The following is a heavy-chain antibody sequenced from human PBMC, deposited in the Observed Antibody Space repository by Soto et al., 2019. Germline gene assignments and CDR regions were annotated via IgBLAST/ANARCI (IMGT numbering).Heavy chain of an antibody. D-gene: IGHD6-19*01. Sequence: SQTLSLTCAISGDSVSSNSAAWNWIRQSPSRGLEWLGRTYYRSRWYNDYAVSVKSRITVNPDTSKNQFSLKLSSVTAADTAVYYCARGVSGIAVAGTEQPYYYYGMDVWGQGTTVTVSS. J-gene: IGHJ6*02. CDR2: TYYRSRWYN. V-gene: IGHV6-1*01. CDR3: ARGVSGIAVAGTEQPYYYYGMDV. CDR1: GDSVSSNSAA.